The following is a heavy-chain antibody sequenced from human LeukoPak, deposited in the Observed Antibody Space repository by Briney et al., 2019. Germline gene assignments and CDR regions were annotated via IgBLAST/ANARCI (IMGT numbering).Heavy chain of an antibody. CDR1: GGSFSGYY. Sequence: ASETLSLTCAVYGGSFSGYYWSWIRQPPGKGLEWIGEINHSGSTNYNPSLKSRVTISVDTSKNQFSLKLSSVTAADTAVYYCATTGGIAVAGGAFDIWGQGTMVTVSS. D-gene: IGHD6-19*01. CDR3: ATTGGIAVAGGAFDI. CDR2: INHSGST. J-gene: IGHJ3*02. V-gene: IGHV4-34*01.